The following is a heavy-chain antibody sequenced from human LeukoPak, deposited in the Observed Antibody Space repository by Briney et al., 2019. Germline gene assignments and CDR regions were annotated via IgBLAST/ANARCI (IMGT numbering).Heavy chain of an antibody. V-gene: IGHV4-30-4*01. Sequence: SQTLSLTCNVSGDSISSGDYYWGWIRQPPGKGLEWSGYMYYSGSTDYNPSLKSRVTISGDTSKNQFSLKLSSVTAADTAVYYCARLGGAPKSNYYYYGMDVWGQGTTVTVSS. J-gene: IGHJ6*02. D-gene: IGHD3-16*01. CDR2: MYYSGST. CDR1: GDSISSGDYY. CDR3: ARLGGAPKSNYYYYGMDV.